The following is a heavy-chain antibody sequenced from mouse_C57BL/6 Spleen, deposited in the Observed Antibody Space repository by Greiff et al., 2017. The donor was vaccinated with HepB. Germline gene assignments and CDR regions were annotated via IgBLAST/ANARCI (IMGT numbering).Heavy chain of an antibody. D-gene: IGHD1-1*01. V-gene: IGHV5-16*01. CDR1: GFTFSDYY. CDR3: ARAVVAHYAMDY. CDR2: INYDGSST. Sequence: EVKLVESEGGLVQPGSSMKLSCTASGFTFSDYYMAWVRQVPEKGLEWVANINYDGSSTYYLDSLKSRFIISRDNAKNILYLQMSSLKSEDTATYYCARAVVAHYAMDYWGQGTSVTVSS. J-gene: IGHJ4*01.